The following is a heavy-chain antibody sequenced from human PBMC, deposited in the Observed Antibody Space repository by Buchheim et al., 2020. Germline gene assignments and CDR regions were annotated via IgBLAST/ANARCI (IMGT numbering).Heavy chain of an antibody. D-gene: IGHD5-12*01. CDR3: ARDRLRGYSASPGGY. Sequence: EVQLVESGGGLVKPGGSLRLSCAASGFTFSSYSMNWVRQAPGKGLEWVSSISSSSSYIYYADSVKGRFTISRDNAKNSLYMQMNSLRAEDTAVYYCARDRLRGYSASPGGYWGQGTL. CDR1: GFTFSSYS. V-gene: IGHV3-21*01. CDR2: ISSSSSYI. J-gene: IGHJ4*02.